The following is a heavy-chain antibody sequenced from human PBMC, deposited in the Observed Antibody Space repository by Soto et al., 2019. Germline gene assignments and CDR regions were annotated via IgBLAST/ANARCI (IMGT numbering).Heavy chain of an antibody. V-gene: IGHV1-69*13. D-gene: IGHD5-18*01. Sequence: SVKVSCKASGGTFSSYAISWVRQAPGQGLEWMGGIIPIFGTANYAQKFQGRVTITADESTSTAYMELSSLRSEDTAVYYCAREQLWPNDAFDIWGQGTMVTVSS. J-gene: IGHJ3*02. CDR2: IIPIFGTA. CDR1: GGTFSSYA. CDR3: AREQLWPNDAFDI.